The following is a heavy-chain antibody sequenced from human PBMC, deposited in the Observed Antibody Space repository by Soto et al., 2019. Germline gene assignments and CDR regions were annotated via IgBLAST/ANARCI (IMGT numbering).Heavy chain of an antibody. CDR3: AKSSRPGRVVHGDYFDY. Sequence: GGSMRLSCAGSGLTFNTYAMTGVRQAPGKGLEWVSTISASGGSTSYADSVKGRFTIYRDNSRNTLYLQMNSLRADDTAVYYCAKSSRPGRVVHGDYFDYWGLGTLVTVSS. D-gene: IGHD6-6*01. CDR1: GLTFNTYA. J-gene: IGHJ4*02. CDR2: ISASGGST. V-gene: IGHV3-23*01.